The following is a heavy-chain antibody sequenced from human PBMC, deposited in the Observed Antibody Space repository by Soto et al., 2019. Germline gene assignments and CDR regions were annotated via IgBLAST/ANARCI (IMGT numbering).Heavy chain of an antibody. CDR2: IGTAGDT. J-gene: IGHJ4*02. V-gene: IGHV3-13*01. D-gene: IGHD4-17*01. Sequence: GGSLRLSCAASGFTFSSYDMHWVRQATGKGLEWVSAIGTAGDTYYPGSVKGRFTISRDNSKNTLYLQMNSLRAEDTAVYYCAKAPWRRFLDYGDYPSFDDWGQGTLVTVSS. CDR3: AKAPWRRFLDYGDYPSFDD. CDR1: GFTFSSYD.